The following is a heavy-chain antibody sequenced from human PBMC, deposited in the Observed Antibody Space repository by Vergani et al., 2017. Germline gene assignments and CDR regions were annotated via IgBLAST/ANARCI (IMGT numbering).Heavy chain of an antibody. CDR3: AGYGSGSKKRGY. CDR1: GFTFSSYA. CDR2: ISYDGSNK. V-gene: IGHV3-30-3*01. J-gene: IGHJ4*02. D-gene: IGHD3-10*01. Sequence: QVQLVESGGGVVQPGRSLRLSCAASGFTFSSYAMHWVRQAPGKGLEWVAVISYDGSNKSYADSVKGRFPISRDTSKNTLYLQMNGLRAEDTAVYYCAGYGSGSKKRGYWGQGTLVTVSS.